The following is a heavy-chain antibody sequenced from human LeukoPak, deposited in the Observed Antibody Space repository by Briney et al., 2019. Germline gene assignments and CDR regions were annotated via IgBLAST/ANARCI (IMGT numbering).Heavy chain of an antibody. V-gene: IGHV3-21*01. CDR1: GFTFSSYS. D-gene: IGHD6-13*01. Sequence: GGSLRLSCAASGFTFSSYSMNWVRQAPGKGLEWVSSISSSSSYIYYADSVKGRFTISRDNAKNSLYLQMNSLRAEDTAVYYCARDVSRAAGLLVYFDYWGQGTLVTVSS. J-gene: IGHJ4*02. CDR2: ISSSSSYI. CDR3: ARDVSRAAGLLVYFDY.